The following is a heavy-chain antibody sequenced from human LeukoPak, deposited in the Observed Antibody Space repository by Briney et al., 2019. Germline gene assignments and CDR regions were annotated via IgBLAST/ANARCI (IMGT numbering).Heavy chain of an antibody. CDR3: ARLSVDIVATAYYFDY. CDR2: IHYSGAT. Sequence: SETLSLTCTVSGGSIRSSTYYWGWIRQPPGKGLEWIGSIHYSGATYYSPSLRSRVTISVDTSKNQFSLKLSSLTAADTAVYYCARLSVDIVATAYYFDYWGQGTLVTVSS. D-gene: IGHD5-12*01. J-gene: IGHJ4*02. V-gene: IGHV4-39*01. CDR1: GGSIRSSTYY.